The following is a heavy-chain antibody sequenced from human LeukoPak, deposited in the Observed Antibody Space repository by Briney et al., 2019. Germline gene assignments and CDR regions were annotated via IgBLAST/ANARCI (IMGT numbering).Heavy chain of an antibody. V-gene: IGHV4-61*02. J-gene: IGHJ4*02. CDR1: GGSISSGSYY. CDR3: ARDSYDYVWGSSNFDY. Sequence: SEALSLTCTVSGGSISSGSYYWSSIRQPAGNGLEWIGRIYTIGSTNYNPSLKSRVTISVDTSKNQFSLKLRSVTAADTAVYYCARDSYDYVWGSSNFDYWGQGTLVTVSS. CDR2: IYTIGST. D-gene: IGHD3-16*01.